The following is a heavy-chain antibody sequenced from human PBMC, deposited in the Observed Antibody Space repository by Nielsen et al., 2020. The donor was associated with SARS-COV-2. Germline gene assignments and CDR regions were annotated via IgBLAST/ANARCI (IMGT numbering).Heavy chain of an antibody. CDR3: AADYGDYGGVY. CDR1: GYTFTSYD. D-gene: IGHD4-17*01. V-gene: IGHV1-69*13. CDR2: IIPIFGTP. J-gene: IGHJ4*02. Sequence: SVKVSCKASGYTFTSYDINWVRQATGQGLEWMGGIIPIFGTPNYAQKFQGRVTITADESTSTAYMELSSLRSEDTAVYYCAADYGDYGGVYWGQGTLVTVSS.